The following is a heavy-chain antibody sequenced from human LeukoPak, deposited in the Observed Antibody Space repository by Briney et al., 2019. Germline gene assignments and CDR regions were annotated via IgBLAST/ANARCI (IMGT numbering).Heavy chain of an antibody. CDR2: INSDGSST. CDR1: GFTFSSYW. V-gene: IGHV3-74*01. CDR3: ASQPYDFWSGGKNWFDP. J-gene: IGHJ5*02. Sequence: GGSLRLSCAASGFTFSSYWMHWVRQAPGKGLVWVSRINSDGSSTSYADSVKGRFTISRNNAKNTLYLQMNSLRAEDTAVYYCASQPYDFWSGGKNWFDPWGQGTLVTVSS. D-gene: IGHD3-3*01.